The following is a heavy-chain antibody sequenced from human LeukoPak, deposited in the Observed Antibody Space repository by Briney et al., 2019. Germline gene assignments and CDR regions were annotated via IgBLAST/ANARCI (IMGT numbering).Heavy chain of an antibody. CDR3: AKDFGDPRYYFDY. CDR2: ISGVGGNT. V-gene: IGHV3-43*02. Sequence: GGSLRLSCAASGFTFDGYAMHWVRQAPGKGLEWVSLISGVGGNTYYADSVKGRFTISRDNSKNSLYLQMNCLRTEDTALYFCAKDFGDPRYYFDYWGQGTLVTVSS. J-gene: IGHJ4*02. CDR1: GFTFDGYA. D-gene: IGHD3-10*01.